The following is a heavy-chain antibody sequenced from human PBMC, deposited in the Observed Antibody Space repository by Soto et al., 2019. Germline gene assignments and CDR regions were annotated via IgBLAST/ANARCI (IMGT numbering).Heavy chain of an antibody. D-gene: IGHD2-15*01. CDR1: GFTFSNAW. Sequence: EVQLVESGGGLVKPGGSLRLSCAASGFTFSNAWMNWVRQAPGKGLEWVGRIKSKTDGGTTDYAAPVKGRFTISRDDSXXTLYLQMNSLTTEDTAVYYCTADARVAAKFRGMDVWGQGTTVTVSS. CDR3: TADARVAAKFRGMDV. J-gene: IGHJ6*02. CDR2: IKSKTDGGTT. V-gene: IGHV3-15*07.